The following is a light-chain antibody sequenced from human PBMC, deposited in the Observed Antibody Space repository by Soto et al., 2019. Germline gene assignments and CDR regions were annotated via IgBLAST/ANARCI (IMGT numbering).Light chain of an antibody. Sequence: TVMTQSPATLSVSPGEGATLSCRASQSVSRSYLAWYQQKPGQAPRLLIYGSSNRATGIPDRFSGSGSGTDFTLTISRLEPEDFAVYYCQQYGSSPGTFGQGTKVDIK. CDR2: GSS. V-gene: IGKV3-20*01. J-gene: IGKJ1*01. CDR3: QQYGSSPGT. CDR1: QSVSRSY.